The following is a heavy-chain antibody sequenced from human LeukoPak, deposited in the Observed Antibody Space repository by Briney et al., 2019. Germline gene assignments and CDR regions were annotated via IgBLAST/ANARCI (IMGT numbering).Heavy chain of an antibody. CDR3: ARGHYDILTGQLYIYYFDY. J-gene: IGHJ4*02. CDR1: GDSFSDYY. Sequence: SETLSLTCAVYGDSFSDYYWSWLRQPPGKGLEWIGNINHSGSTNHNPSLKSRVTISVDTSKNQFSLKLSSVTAADTAVYFCARGHYDILTGQLYIYYFDYWGQGTLVTASS. D-gene: IGHD3-9*01. V-gene: IGHV4-34*01. CDR2: INHSGST.